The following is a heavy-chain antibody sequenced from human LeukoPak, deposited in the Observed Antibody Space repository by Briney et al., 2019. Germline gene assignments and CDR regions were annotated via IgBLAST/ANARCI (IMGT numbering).Heavy chain of an antibody. J-gene: IGHJ3*01. Sequence: SETLSLTCVVSGDSISIYCWTWIRQPPGKGLEWIGYINYSGSTKCNPSLQSRVTMSVASSKRQFSLKLSSITTADTAVYYCARVLVSLRNSAFHLWGQGTTVTVSS. D-gene: IGHD4-23*01. CDR3: ARVLVSLRNSAFHL. CDR1: GDSISIYC. V-gene: IGHV4-59*01. CDR2: INYSGST.